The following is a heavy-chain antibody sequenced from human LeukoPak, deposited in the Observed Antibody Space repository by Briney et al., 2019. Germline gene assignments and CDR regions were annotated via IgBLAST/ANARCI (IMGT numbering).Heavy chain of an antibody. D-gene: IGHD4-17*01. J-gene: IGHJ4*02. CDR3: AKDTSGDYDTTYFDY. Sequence: GGSLRLSCAASGFTFDDYAMHWVRQAPGKGLEWVSGISWNSGSIGYADSVKGRFTISRDNAKNSLYLQMNSLRAEDMALYYCAKDTSGDYDTTYFDYWGQGTLVTVSS. CDR1: GFTFDDYA. CDR2: ISWNSGSI. V-gene: IGHV3-9*03.